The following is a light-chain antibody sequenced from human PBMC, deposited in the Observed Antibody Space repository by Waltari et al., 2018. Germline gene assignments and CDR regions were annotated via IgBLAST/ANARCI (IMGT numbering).Light chain of an antibody. CDR1: SSDFGDYNL. J-gene: IGLJ3*02. CDR3: CSYAGRTTWV. Sequence: QSALTQPASVSGSPGQSITISCTGTSSDFGDYNLVPWYQQHPGRAPKLIIYAVSERPSGVSNRFSGSKSANTASLTVSGLQAEDEADYYCCSYAGRTTWVFGGGTNLTVL. V-gene: IGLV2-23*02. CDR2: AVS.